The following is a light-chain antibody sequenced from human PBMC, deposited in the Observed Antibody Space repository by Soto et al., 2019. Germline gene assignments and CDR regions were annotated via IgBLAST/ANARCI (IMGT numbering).Light chain of an antibody. J-gene: IGLJ1*01. V-gene: IGLV1-47*01. Sequence: QSVLTQPPSASGTPGQRVTISCSGSSSNIGRTYVYWFQHLPGTAPKLLIYRNVQRPSGVPDRFSGSKSGTSASLAISGLRSEDEADYYCAAWDDSLSAYVFGTGTKVTVL. CDR3: AAWDDSLSAYV. CDR2: RNV. CDR1: SSNIGRTY.